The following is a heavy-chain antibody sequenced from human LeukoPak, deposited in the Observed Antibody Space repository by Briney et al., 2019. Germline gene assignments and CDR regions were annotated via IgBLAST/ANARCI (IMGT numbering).Heavy chain of an antibody. J-gene: IGHJ4*02. V-gene: IGHV4-59*11. Sequence: SETLSLTCTVSGGSSSTHYCSWIRQPPGKGLEWFGYVYHSGTTNYNPSLKSRLTMSVDTSKNQFSLRLSSVTAADTAVYYCARDSSGWLYYFDYWGQGALVTVSS. CDR2: VYHSGTT. CDR1: GGSSSTHY. D-gene: IGHD6-19*01. CDR3: ARDSSGWLYYFDY.